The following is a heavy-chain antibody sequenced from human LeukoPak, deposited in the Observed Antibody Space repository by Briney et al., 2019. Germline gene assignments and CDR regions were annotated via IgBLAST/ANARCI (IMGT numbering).Heavy chain of an antibody. CDR3: ANTVGVTAFLAY. D-gene: IGHD2-21*02. Sequence: GGSLRLSCAASGFTFSSYAMHWVRQAPGKGLEWVAVISYDETNKYYADSVKGRLTIFRDNSKNTLYLQMNSLRAEDTAVYYCANTVGVTAFLAYWGQGTLVTVSS. J-gene: IGHJ4*02. V-gene: IGHV3-30-3*01. CDR2: ISYDETNK. CDR1: GFTFSSYA.